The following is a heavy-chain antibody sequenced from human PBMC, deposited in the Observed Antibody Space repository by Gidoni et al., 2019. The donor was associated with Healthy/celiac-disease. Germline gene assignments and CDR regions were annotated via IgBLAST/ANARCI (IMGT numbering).Heavy chain of an antibody. D-gene: IGHD6-13*01. CDR2: IRYDGSNK. Sequence: QVQLVESGGGVVQPGGALRLSCAASGFTFSSYGMHWVRQAPGKGLEWVAFIRYDGSNKYYADSVKGRFTISRDNSKNTLYLQMNSLRAEDTAVYYCAKDISSWYVSYYYYGMDVWGQGTTVTVSS. CDR1: GFTFSSYG. CDR3: AKDISSWYVSYYYYGMDV. V-gene: IGHV3-30*02. J-gene: IGHJ6*02.